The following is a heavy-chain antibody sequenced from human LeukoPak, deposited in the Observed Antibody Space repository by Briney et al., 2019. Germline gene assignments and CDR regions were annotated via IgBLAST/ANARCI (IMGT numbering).Heavy chain of an antibody. Sequence: SQTLSLTCTVSGGSISSGDYYSSWIRHPPGKCLEWIGYIYYSGSTYYNPSLKSRVTISVDTSKNQFSLKLSSVTAADTAVYYCARLFSGYYYGWGQGTLVTVSS. V-gene: IGHV4-30-4*01. CDR1: GGSISSGDYY. CDR2: IYYSGST. D-gene: IGHD3-22*01. J-gene: IGHJ4*02. CDR3: ARLFSGYYYG.